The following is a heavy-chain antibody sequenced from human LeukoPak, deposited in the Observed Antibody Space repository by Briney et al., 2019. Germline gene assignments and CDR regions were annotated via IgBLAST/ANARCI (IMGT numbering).Heavy chain of an antibody. Sequence: ASVKVSCKASGGTXSSYAISWVRQAPGQGLEWLGGIIPLFDTANYARKFQGRVTITADESSSTAYMELSNLRSEDTAVYYCARVRGTGFDYWGQGTLVTVSS. D-gene: IGHD3-3*01. V-gene: IGHV1-69*13. CDR3: ARVRGTGFDY. J-gene: IGHJ4*02. CDR1: GGTXSSYA. CDR2: IIPLFDTA.